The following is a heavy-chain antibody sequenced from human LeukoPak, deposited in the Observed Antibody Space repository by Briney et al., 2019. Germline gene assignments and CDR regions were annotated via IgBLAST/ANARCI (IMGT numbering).Heavy chain of an antibody. J-gene: IGHJ4*02. V-gene: IGHV3-48*01. CDR2: ISSSSTTI. CDR1: GFTFSSYS. Sequence: PGGPLRLSCAASGFTFSSYSMNWVRQAPGKGLEWVSYISSSSTTIYYADSVKGRFTISRDNAKNSLYLQMNSLRAEDTAVYYCARDSITIFGVVTNWGQGTLVTVSS. CDR3: ARDSITIFGVVTN. D-gene: IGHD3-3*01.